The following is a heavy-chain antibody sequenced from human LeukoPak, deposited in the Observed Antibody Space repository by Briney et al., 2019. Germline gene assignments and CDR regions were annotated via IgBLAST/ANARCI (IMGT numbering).Heavy chain of an antibody. D-gene: IGHD6-13*01. CDR1: GYTFSGYY. Sequence: SVKVSCKASGYTFSGYYIHWVRQAPGQGLEWLGWIIPIFGTANYAQKFQGRVTITADESTSTAYMELSSLRSEDTAVYYCARKGYSVLHDAFDIWGQGTMVTVSS. CDR2: IIPIFGTA. V-gene: IGHV1-69*13. J-gene: IGHJ3*02. CDR3: ARKGYSVLHDAFDI.